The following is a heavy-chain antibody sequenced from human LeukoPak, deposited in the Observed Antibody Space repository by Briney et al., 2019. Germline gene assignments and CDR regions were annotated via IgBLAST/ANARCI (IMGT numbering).Heavy chain of an antibody. CDR3: AREGLNMVRGVIPKEAWGWFDP. J-gene: IGHJ5*02. CDR1: GGSISSGTYY. Sequence: SETLSLTCTVSGGSISSGTYYWSWIRQPAGKGLEWIGSIYTSGSTNYNPSLKSRVTISVDTSKNQFSLKLSSVTAADTAVYYCAREGLNMVRGVIPKEAWGWFDPWGQGTLVTVSS. V-gene: IGHV4-61*02. CDR2: IYTSGST. D-gene: IGHD3-10*01.